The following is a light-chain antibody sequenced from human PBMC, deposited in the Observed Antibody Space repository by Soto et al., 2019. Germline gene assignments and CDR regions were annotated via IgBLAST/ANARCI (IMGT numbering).Light chain of an antibody. CDR2: DAS. CDR1: QSLSSY. Sequence: DILLTQSPSTMSVSPGERVTLSCRASQSLSSYLAWYQQKPGQAHKLLIYDASNSATGISATFSGSGCGTDFTLTISSLEPEAFAVYYCQQRNNWPPTWTFGQGTKVDIK. J-gene: IGKJ1*01. V-gene: IGKV3-11*01. CDR3: QQRNNWPPTWT.